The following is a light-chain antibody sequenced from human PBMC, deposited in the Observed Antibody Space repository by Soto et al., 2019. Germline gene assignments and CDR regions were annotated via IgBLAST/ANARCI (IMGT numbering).Light chain of an antibody. V-gene: IGLV1-47*01. J-gene: IGLJ3*02. CDR1: SSNIGSNF. CDR3: SVWEDNVDGWV. CDR2: KDN. Sequence: QSVVTQPPSASGTPGQKVTISCSGTSSNIGSNFVYWYQQLPGTAPKLLIYKDNQRPSGVPDRFSGSKSGTSVSLAISGLRPEDEAEYYCSVWEDNVDGWVFCGGTKLTVL.